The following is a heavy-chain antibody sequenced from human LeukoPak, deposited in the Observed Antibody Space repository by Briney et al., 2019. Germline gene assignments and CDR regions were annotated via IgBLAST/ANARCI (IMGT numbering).Heavy chain of an antibody. V-gene: IGHV1-2*02. Sequence: ASVKVSCKASGYTFTGYYMHWVRQAPGQGLEWMGWINPNSGGTNYAQKFQGRVTMTRDTSISTAYVELSRLRSDDTAVYYCASWSPITMVREKKYDYYYMDVWGKGTTVTISS. J-gene: IGHJ6*03. D-gene: IGHD3-10*01. CDR3: ASWSPITMVREKKYDYYYMDV. CDR2: INPNSGGT. CDR1: GYTFTGYY.